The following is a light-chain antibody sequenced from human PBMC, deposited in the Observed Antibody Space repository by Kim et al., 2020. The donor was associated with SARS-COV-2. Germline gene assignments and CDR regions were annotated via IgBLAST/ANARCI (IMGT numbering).Light chain of an antibody. CDR1: SGYSNYK. CDR3: GADHGSGSNFVVV. CDR2: VGTGGIVG. V-gene: IGLV9-49*01. J-gene: IGLJ2*01. Sequence: YTLSSGYSNYKVDWYQQRPGKGPRFVMRVGTGGIVGSKGDGIPDRFSVLGSGLNRYLTIKNIQEEDESDYHCGADHGSGSNFVVVFGGGTQLTVL.